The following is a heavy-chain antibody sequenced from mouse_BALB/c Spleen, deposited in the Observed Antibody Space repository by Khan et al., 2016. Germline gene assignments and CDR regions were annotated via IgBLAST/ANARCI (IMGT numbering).Heavy chain of an antibody. CDR3: AKGLGAMDY. J-gene: IGHJ4*01. CDR2: IYPGSGST. Sequence: QVQLKESGPELVKPGASVKMSCKASGYTFTDYVISWVKQGTGQGLEWIGEIYPGSGSTYYNEKFKGKATLTADKSSNTAYMQLSSLTSEDSAVYFCAKGLGAMDYWGQGTSVTVSS. V-gene: IGHV1-77*01. D-gene: IGHD3-3*01. CDR1: GYTFTDYV.